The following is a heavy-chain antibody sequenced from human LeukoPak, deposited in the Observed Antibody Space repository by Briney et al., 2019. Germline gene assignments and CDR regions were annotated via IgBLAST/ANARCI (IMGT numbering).Heavy chain of an antibody. CDR2: ISYDGSNK. CDR3: ARAELYYDILTGYPIGY. Sequence: GGSLRLSCAASGFTFSSYAMHWVRQAPGKGLEGVAVISYDGSNKYYADSVKGRFTISRDNYKNTLYLHMNSLRAEDTAVYYCARAELYYDILTGYPIGYWGQGTLVTVSS. J-gene: IGHJ4*02. V-gene: IGHV3-30*04. CDR1: GFTFSSYA. D-gene: IGHD3-9*01.